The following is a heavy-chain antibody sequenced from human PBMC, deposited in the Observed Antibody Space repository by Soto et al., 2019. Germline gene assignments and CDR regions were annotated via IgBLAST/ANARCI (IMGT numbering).Heavy chain of an antibody. D-gene: IGHD5-18*01. CDR3: ARMVKDTESSYVLFDH. Sequence: SETLSLTCTVSGGSIFSYYWSWIRQPPGKGLEWIGYIYSSGSTNYNPSLKSRVTISVDTSKNHFSLKLSSVTAADTAVYYCARMVKDTESSYVLFDHWGQGTLVTVSS. CDR2: IYSSGST. J-gene: IGHJ4*02. V-gene: IGHV4-59*08. CDR1: GGSIFSYY.